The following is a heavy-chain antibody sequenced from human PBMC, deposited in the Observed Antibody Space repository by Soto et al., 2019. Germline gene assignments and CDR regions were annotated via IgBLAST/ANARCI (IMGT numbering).Heavy chain of an antibody. Sequence: SETLALTCTVSGDSITSGDYYWSWVRQPPGKGLEWIGYIFYSGSTYYKASLKSRVTISLDMSRNQFSLQLTSVTAADTAVYYCARAEVAVAGSGLFDAWAHRSLVIVSS. CDR3: ARAEVAVAGSGLFDA. D-gene: IGHD6-19*01. CDR1: GDSITSGDYY. J-gene: IGHJ5*01. V-gene: IGHV4-30-4*01. CDR2: IFYSGST.